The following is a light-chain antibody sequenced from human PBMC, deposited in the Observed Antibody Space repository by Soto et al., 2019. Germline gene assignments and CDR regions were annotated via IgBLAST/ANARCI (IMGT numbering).Light chain of an antibody. J-gene: IGKJ5*01. CDR2: GAS. Sequence: EIVLTQSPGTLSLSPGERATLSCRASQSVSSSYLAWYQQKPRQAPRLLIYGASSSATGIAERFSGSGSGTDFTLTISRLEPEEFAVYYCRQYGSSPPITFGQGTRLEIK. V-gene: IGKV3-20*01. CDR3: RQYGSSPPIT. CDR1: QSVSSSY.